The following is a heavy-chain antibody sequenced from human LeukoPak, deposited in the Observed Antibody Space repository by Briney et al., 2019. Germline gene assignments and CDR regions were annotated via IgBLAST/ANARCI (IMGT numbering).Heavy chain of an antibody. V-gene: IGHV4-4*07. CDR3: ARRVHSSSWSSYFDY. Sequence: SETLSLTCTVSGGSLSSYYWSWIRQPAGKGLEWIGRIYTSGSTNYNPSLKSRVTMSVDTSKNQFSLKLSSVTAADTAVYYCARRVHSSSWSSYFDYWGQETLVTVSS. CDR2: IYTSGST. CDR1: GGSLSSYY. D-gene: IGHD6-13*01. J-gene: IGHJ4*02.